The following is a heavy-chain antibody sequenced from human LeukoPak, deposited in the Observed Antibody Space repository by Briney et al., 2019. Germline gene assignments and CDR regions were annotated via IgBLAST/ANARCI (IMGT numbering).Heavy chain of an antibody. D-gene: IGHD2-2*01. CDR3: ARHGGYCSSTSCYEVHWFDP. Sequence: SETLSLTCAVYGGSFSGYYWSWIRQPPGKGLEWIGEINHSGSTNYNPSLKSRVTISVDTSKNQFSLKLSSVTAADTAVYYCARHGGYCSSTSCYEVHWFDPWGHGTLVTVSS. CDR2: INHSGST. V-gene: IGHV4-34*01. CDR1: GGSFSGYY. J-gene: IGHJ5*02.